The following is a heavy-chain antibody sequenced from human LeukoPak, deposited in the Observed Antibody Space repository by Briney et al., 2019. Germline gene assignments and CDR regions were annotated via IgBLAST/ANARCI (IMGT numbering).Heavy chain of an antibody. CDR2: IDQDETKA. D-gene: IGHD5-24*01. J-gene: IGHJ3*01. Sequence: GGSLRLSCAVSGFTFRNYLMHWVRQAPGQGLVWVSRIDQDETKAYADSVKGRFIVSRDNAKNMMYLQLNGLRAEDTAVYFSGRGGDGIDVWGQGKTVIVAS. CDR1: GFTFRNYL. V-gene: IGHV3-74*01. CDR3: GRGGDGIDV.